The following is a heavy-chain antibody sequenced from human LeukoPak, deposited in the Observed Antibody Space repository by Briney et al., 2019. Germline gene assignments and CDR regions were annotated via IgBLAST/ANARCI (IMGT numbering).Heavy chain of an antibody. CDR3: ARPTGFWSVYGFWYFDL. V-gene: IGHV3-21*01. J-gene: IGHJ2*01. CDR1: GFTVSSNY. D-gene: IGHD3-3*01. CDR2: ISTTSSRI. Sequence: GGSLRLSCAASGFTVSSNYMSWVRQAPGKGLEWVSSISTTSSRIYYADSVKGRFTISRDNAKNSLSLQMNSLRVEDTAVYYCARPTGFWSVYGFWYFDLWGRGTLVTVSS.